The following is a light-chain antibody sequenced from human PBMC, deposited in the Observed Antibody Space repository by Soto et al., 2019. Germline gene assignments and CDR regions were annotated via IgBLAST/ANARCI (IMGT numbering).Light chain of an antibody. CDR3: QQYGSSPLT. CDR1: QSVSSSY. J-gene: IGKJ4*01. V-gene: IGKV3-20*01. CDR2: GAS. Sequence: EIVLTHTPRTLSLSPGERATLSCTASQSVSSSYLAWYQQKPGQAPRLLIYGASSRATGIPDRFSGSESGTDFTLTISRLEPEDFAVYYCQQYGSSPLTFGGGTKVDIK.